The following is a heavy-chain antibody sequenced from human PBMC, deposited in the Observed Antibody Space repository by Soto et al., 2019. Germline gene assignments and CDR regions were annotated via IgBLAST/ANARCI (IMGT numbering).Heavy chain of an antibody. CDR3: ARASFGSYGYFDY. V-gene: IGHV3-30-3*01. D-gene: IGHD1-26*01. CDR1: GFTFGSYA. J-gene: IGHJ4*02. CDR2: ISYDGSNK. Sequence: TGGSLRLACAASGFTFGSYAMRWVRQAPGKGLEWVAVISYDGSNKYYADSVKGRFTISRDNSKNTLYLQMNSLRAEDTAVYYCARASFGSYGYFDYWGQGTLVTVSS.